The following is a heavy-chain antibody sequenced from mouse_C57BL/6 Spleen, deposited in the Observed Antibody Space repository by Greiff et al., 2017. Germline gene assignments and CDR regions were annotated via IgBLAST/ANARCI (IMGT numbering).Heavy chain of an antibody. V-gene: IGHV5-4*01. CDR1: GFTFSSYA. D-gene: IGHD2-13*01. Sequence: EVMLVESGGGLVKPGGSLKLSCAASGFTFSSYAMSWVRQTPEKRLEWVATISDGGSYTYYPDNVKGRFTISRDNAKNNLYLQMSHLKSEDTAMYYCARDDSPFAYWGQGTLVTVSA. CDR3: ARDDSPFAY. CDR2: ISDGGSYT. J-gene: IGHJ3*01.